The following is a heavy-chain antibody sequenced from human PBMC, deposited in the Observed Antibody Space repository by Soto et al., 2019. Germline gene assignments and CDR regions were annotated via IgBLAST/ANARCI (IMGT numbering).Heavy chain of an antibody. D-gene: IGHD6-19*01. CDR2: INQDGSER. Sequence: EVQLVESGGGLVQPGGSLRLSCAASGFTFSRYWMSWVRQAPGKGLEGVANINQDGSERYYVDSVKGRFTISRNNSKNSLYLQMNTLRAEDTAVYYCTMDTASSICWGQGTLLTVSS. CDR1: GFTFSRYW. J-gene: IGHJ4*02. CDR3: TMDTASSIC. V-gene: IGHV3-7*04.